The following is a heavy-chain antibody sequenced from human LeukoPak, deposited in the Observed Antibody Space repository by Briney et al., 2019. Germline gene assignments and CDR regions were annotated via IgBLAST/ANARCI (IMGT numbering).Heavy chain of an antibody. J-gene: IGHJ4*02. CDR1: GVTFSSYG. Sequence: PGGSLRLSCAASGVTFSSYGMHWVRQAPGKGLEWVALISSDGNDKLYGHSVKGRFTISRDDSKSTLYLQMNSLRAEDTAVYYCTTKVIRGNSGDDYDDWGQGTLVTVSS. D-gene: IGHD5-12*01. V-gene: IGHV3-30*03. CDR3: TTKVIRGNSGDDYDD. CDR2: ISSDGNDK.